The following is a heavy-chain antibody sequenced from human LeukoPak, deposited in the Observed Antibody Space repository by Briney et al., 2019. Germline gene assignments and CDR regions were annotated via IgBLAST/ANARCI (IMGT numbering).Heavy chain of an antibody. J-gene: IGHJ6*03. Sequence: GALRLSCAASGFTFSSYGIHWVRQAPGKGLEWVAFIQYDGNNEYYADSVKGRFTISRDNSKNTLYLQMNSLRAEDTAVYYCAKEPRAGTRVGYYMDVWGKGTAVTISS. CDR2: IQYDGNNE. CDR1: GFTFSSYG. CDR3: AKEPRAGTRVGYYMDV. V-gene: IGHV3-30*02. D-gene: IGHD6-13*01.